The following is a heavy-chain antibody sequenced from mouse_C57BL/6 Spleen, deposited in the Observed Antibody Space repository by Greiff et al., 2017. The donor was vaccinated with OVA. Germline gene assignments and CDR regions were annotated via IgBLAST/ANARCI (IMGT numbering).Heavy chain of an antibody. CDR2: IDPSDSYT. CDR1: GYTFTSYW. Sequence: QVQLQQPGAELVKPGASVKLSCKASGYTFTSYWMQWVKQRPGQGLEWIGEIDPSDSYTNYNQKFKGKATLTVDTSSSTAYMQLSSLTSEDSAVYYCARWEGSGYAMDYWGQGTSVTVSS. J-gene: IGHJ4*01. D-gene: IGHD3-1*01. V-gene: IGHV1-50*01. CDR3: ARWEGSGYAMDY.